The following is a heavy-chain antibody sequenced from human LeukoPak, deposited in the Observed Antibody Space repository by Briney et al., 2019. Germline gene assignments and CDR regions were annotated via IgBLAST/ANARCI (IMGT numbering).Heavy chain of an antibody. CDR2: IIPIFGTA. V-gene: IGHV1-69*13. Sequence: ASVNVSCTASGGTFSSYATSWVRQAPGQGLEWMGGIIPIFGTANYAQKFQGRVTITADESTSTAYMELSSLRSEDTAVYYCAREGAHCTDGVCYINYYYGMDVWGQGTTVTVSS. J-gene: IGHJ6*02. D-gene: IGHD2-8*01. CDR1: GGTFSSYA. CDR3: AREGAHCTDGVCYINYYYGMDV.